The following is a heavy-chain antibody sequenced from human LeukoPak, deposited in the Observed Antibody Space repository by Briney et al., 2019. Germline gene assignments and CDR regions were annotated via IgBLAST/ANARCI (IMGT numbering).Heavy chain of an antibody. CDR2: ISLSGGT. J-gene: IGHJ5*02. V-gene: IGHV4-30-4*01. Sequence: KPLETLSLTCTVSGGSISSGDYYWSWIRQPPGQGLEWIGYISLSGGTYYNPSLKSRASISLDTSRSQFSLKLSSVGAADTAVYYCARDFQGGPNDPWGQEALVTVSS. CDR3: ARDFQGGPNDP. CDR1: GGSISSGDYY. D-gene: IGHD2-15*01.